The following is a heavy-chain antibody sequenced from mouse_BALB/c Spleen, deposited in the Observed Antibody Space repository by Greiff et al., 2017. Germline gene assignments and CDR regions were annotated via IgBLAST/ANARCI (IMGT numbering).Heavy chain of an antibody. J-gene: IGHJ3*01. Sequence: VQLKESGAELVRPGALVKLSCKASGFNIKDYYMHWVKQRPEQGLEWIGWIDPENGNTIYDPKFQGKASITADTSSNTAYLQLSSLTSEDTAVYYCAAYDAGAWFAYWGQGTLVTVSA. CDR2: IDPENGNT. D-gene: IGHD2-12*01. CDR1: GFNIKDYY. V-gene: IGHV14-1*02. CDR3: AAYDAGAWFAY.